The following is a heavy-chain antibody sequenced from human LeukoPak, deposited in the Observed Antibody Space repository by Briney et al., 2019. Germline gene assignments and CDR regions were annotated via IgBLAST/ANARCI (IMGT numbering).Heavy chain of an antibody. J-gene: IGHJ4*02. CDR2: INHSGST. CDR1: GGSFSGYY. CDR3: ARDPVAGTSGYFDY. D-gene: IGHD6-19*01. V-gene: IGHV4-34*01. Sequence: SETLSLTCAVYGGSFSGYYWSWIRQPPGKGLEWIGEINHSGSTNYNPSLKSRVTISVDTSKNQFSLKLSSVTAADTAVYYCARDPVAGTSGYFDYWGQGTLVTVSS.